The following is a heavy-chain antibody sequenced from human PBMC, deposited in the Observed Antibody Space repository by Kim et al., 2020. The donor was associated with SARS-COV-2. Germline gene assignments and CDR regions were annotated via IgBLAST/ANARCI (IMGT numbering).Heavy chain of an antibody. CDR2: VNNNNNP. CDR3: SRDRPRSGWPTFDS. J-gene: IGHJ4*02. V-gene: IGHV3-23*05. D-gene: IGHD6-19*01. Sequence: GGSLRLPCAASGFTFSRRAMSWVRQAPGKGLEWIASVNNNNNPYYADSVKGRFTVSRDITKDTPYLQKNSLRAGDTALYYCSRDRPRSGWPTFDSWGQGTLVAVSS. CDR1: GFTFSRRA.